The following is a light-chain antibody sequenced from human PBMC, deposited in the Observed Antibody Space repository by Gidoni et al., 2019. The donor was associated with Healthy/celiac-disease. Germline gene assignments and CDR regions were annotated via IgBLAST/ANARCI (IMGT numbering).Light chain of an antibody. Sequence: DIQMTQSPSSLSASVGDRVTITCQASQDISNYLNLYQQKPGKAPKLLIYDASNLETGVPSRFSGSGSGTDFTFTISSLQPEDIATYYCQQYDNLWTFXQXTKVEIK. V-gene: IGKV1-33*01. CDR3: QQYDNLWT. J-gene: IGKJ1*01. CDR1: QDISNY. CDR2: DAS.